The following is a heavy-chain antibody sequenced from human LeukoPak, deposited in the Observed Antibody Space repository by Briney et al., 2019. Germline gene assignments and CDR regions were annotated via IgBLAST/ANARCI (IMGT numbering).Heavy chain of an antibody. D-gene: IGHD3-22*01. CDR3: ARAYDIRGYYHAFDI. J-gene: IGHJ3*02. CDR1: GGSISSYY. V-gene: IGHV4-59*01. CDR2: IYYSGST. Sequence: SETLSLTCTVSGGSISSYYWSWIRQPPGKGLEWIGYIYYSGSTNYNPSLKSRVTISVDTSKNQFSLKLSSVTAADTAVYYCARAYDIRGYYHAFDIWGQGTVVTVSS.